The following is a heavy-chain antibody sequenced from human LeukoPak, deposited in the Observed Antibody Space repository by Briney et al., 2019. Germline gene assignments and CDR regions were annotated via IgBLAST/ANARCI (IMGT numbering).Heavy chain of an antibody. D-gene: IGHD6-13*01. CDR1: GGSISSNY. J-gene: IGHJ4*02. CDR2: IYYSGST. V-gene: IGHV4-59*08. Sequence: SETLSLTCTVSGGSISSNYWSWIRQPPGKGLEWIGYIYYSGSTNYNPSFKSRVTISVDTSKNQFSLKLSSVTAADTAVYYCARHSSSWYVDYWGQGTLVTVSS. CDR3: ARHSSSWYVDY.